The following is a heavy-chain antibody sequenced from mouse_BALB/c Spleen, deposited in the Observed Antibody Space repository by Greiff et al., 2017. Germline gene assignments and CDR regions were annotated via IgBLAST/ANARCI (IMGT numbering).Heavy chain of an antibody. CDR2: IWSGGST. CDR3: ARNGGLRDWFAY. J-gene: IGHJ3*01. CDR1: GFSLTSYG. Sequence: QVQLKQSGPGLVQPSQSLSITCTVSGFSLTSYGVHWVRQSPGKGLEWLGVIWSGGSTDYNAAFISRLSISKDNSKSQVFFKMNSLQANDTAIYYCARNGGLRDWFAYWGQGTLVTVSA. D-gene: IGHD2-2*01. V-gene: IGHV2-2*02.